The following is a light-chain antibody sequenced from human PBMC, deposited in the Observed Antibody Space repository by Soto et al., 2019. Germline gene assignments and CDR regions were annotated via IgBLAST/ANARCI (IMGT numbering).Light chain of an antibody. V-gene: IGKV3-11*01. J-gene: IGKJ5*01. Sequence: EIVLIQSPATLSLSPGERATLSCRASQSVGSYLAWYQHKPGQAPRLLISDASNRATGIPGRFTGSGSGTDFTLSINSLEPEDFAVYYCQHRSNWPPTFGQGTRLEIK. CDR2: DAS. CDR1: QSVGSY. CDR3: QHRSNWPPT.